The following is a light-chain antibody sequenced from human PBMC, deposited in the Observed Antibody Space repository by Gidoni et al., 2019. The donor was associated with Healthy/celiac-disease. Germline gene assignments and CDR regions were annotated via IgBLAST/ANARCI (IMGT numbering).Light chain of an antibody. V-gene: IGKV3-20*01. Sequence: EIVLTQSPGTLSLSPGERATLSCRASQSVSSSYLAWYQQKPVQAPRLLIYGASSRATGIPDRFSGSGSGTDFTLTISRLEPEDFAVYYCQQYGSSPYTFXQXTKLEIK. CDR1: QSVSSSY. CDR2: GAS. J-gene: IGKJ2*01. CDR3: QQYGSSPYT.